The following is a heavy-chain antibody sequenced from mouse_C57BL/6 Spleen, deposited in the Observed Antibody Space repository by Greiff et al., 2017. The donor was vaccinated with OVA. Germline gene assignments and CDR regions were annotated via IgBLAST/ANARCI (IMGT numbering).Heavy chain of an antibody. Sequence: EVKLVESGPGLVKPSQSLSLTCSVTGYSITSGYYWNWIRQFPGNKLEWMGYISYDGSNNYNPSLKNRISITRDTSKNQFFLKLNSVTTEDTATYYCARGGRGWYFDVWGTGTTVTVSS. V-gene: IGHV3-6*01. CDR3: ARGGRGWYFDV. D-gene: IGHD3-3*01. CDR2: ISYDGSN. CDR1: GYSITSGYY. J-gene: IGHJ1*03.